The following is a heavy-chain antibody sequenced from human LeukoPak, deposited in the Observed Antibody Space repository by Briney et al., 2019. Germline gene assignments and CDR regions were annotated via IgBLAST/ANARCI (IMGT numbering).Heavy chain of an antibody. CDR2: IIPIFGTA. V-gene: IGHV1-69*01. Sequence: SVKVSCKASGGTFSSYAISWVRQAPGQGLEWMGGIIPIFGTANYAQKFQGRVTITADESTSTAYMELSSLRSEDTAVYYCATGAAIRSYYYGMDVWGQGTTVTVSS. CDR3: ATGAAIRSYYYGMDV. J-gene: IGHJ6*02. CDR1: GGTFSSYA. D-gene: IGHD2-21*01.